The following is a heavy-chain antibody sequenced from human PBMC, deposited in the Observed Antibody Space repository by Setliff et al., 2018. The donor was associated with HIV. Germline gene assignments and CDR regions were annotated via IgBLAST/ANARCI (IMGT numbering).Heavy chain of an antibody. Sequence: GGSLRLSCAASGFSFRTYAMSWVRQAPGKGLEWVSAISATAGDTYYADSVKGRFTISRDNSKNTLYLQMNSLRAEDTAVYYCAKAFYPQYYHYYMDVWGKGTTVTVSS. V-gene: IGHV3-23*01. D-gene: IGHD3-16*02. CDR1: GFSFRTYA. CDR2: ISATAGDT. CDR3: AKAFYPQYYHYYMDV. J-gene: IGHJ6*03.